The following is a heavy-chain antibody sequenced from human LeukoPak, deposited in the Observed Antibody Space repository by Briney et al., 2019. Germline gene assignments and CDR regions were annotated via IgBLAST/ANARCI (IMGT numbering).Heavy chain of an antibody. D-gene: IGHD4-17*01. J-gene: IGHJ4*02. CDR2: INSDGSST. Sequence: GGSLRLSCAASGFSFSNYWMHWVRQGPGEGLVWVSRINSDGSSTTYAGSVKGRFTISRDNAKNTLYLQMSSLRAEDKAVYYCARVQGNNGNYVDFDFWGQGTLVTVSS. CDR1: GFSFSNYW. V-gene: IGHV3-74*01. CDR3: ARVQGNNGNYVDFDF.